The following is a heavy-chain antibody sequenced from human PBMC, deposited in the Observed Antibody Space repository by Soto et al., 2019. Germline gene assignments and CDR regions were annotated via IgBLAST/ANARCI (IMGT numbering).Heavy chain of an antibody. V-gene: IGHV3-74*01. D-gene: IGHD7-27*01. CDR2: ISGDASST. J-gene: IGHJ4*02. CDR1: GFTFSDNW. Sequence: EVKVVESGGGLVQPGGSLRLSCAASGFTFSDNWMHWVRQPPGKGPVWVSRISGDASSTSYADSVKGRFTISRDSAKNTVYLQMDRLRVEDTAVYYCTRGGTRTTYWGLFDSWGQGTLVTGSS. CDR3: TRGGTRTTYWGLFDS.